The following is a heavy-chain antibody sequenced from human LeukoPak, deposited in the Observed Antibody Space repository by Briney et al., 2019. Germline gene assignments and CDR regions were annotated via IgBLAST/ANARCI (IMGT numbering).Heavy chain of an antibody. CDR1: GGSISSGSYY. D-gene: IGHD4-17*01. Sequence: SETLSLTCTVSGGSISSGSYYWSWIRQPAGKGLEWIGRIYTSGSTNYNPSLKSRDTISVDTSKNQFSLKLSSVTAADTAVYYCASPTTTYAFDIWGQGTMVTVSS. CDR3: ASPTTTYAFDI. CDR2: IYTSGST. V-gene: IGHV4-61*02. J-gene: IGHJ3*02.